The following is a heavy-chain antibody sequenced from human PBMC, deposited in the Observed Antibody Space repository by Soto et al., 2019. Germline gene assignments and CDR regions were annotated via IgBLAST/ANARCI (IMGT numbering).Heavy chain of an antibody. Sequence: PGGSLRLSCAASGFTLSGYAMDWGRQAPGKGLEYVSGISSNGVGTYYANSVQGRFTISRDNSKNTVYLQMGSLRPEDMAVYYCARRARPDFYYMAVWGKGTTVTVS. J-gene: IGHJ6*03. CDR3: ARRARPDFYYMAV. CDR2: ISSNGVGT. V-gene: IGHV3-64*01. D-gene: IGHD6-6*01. CDR1: GFTLSGYA.